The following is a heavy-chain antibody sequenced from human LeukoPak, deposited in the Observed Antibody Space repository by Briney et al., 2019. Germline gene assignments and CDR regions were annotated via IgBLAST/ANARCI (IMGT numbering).Heavy chain of an antibody. Sequence: SETLSLTCAVYGGSFSGYYWSWIRQPPGKGLEWIGEINHSGSTNYNPSLKSRVIISVDTSKNQFSLKLSSVTAADTAVYYCARDSGNSLLTGAFDIWGQGTMVTVSS. V-gene: IGHV4-34*01. D-gene: IGHD4-23*01. CDR2: INHSGST. CDR3: ARDSGNSLLTGAFDI. J-gene: IGHJ3*02. CDR1: GGSFSGYY.